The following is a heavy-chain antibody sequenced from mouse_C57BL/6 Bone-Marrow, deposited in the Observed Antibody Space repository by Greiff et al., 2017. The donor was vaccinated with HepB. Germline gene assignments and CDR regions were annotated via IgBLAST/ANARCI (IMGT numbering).Heavy chain of an antibody. Sequence: EVKLVESGGDLVKPGGSLTLSCAASGFTFSSYGMSWVRQTPDKRLAWVATISSGGRYTYYPDSVKGRFTISRDNAKNTLYLQMSSLKSEDTAMYYCARRGTTVVATDWFAYWGQGTLVTVSA. D-gene: IGHD1-1*01. V-gene: IGHV5-6*02. CDR3: ARRGTTVVATDWFAY. CDR1: GFTFSSYG. J-gene: IGHJ3*01. CDR2: ISSGGRYT.